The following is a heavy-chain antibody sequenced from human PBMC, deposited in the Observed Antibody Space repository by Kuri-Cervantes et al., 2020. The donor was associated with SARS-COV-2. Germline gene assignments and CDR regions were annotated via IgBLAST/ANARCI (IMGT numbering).Heavy chain of an antibody. CDR2: IYKGGST. Sequence: GSLRLSCIVSGGSISDYYWTWVRQPPGKGLEWIGDIYKGGSTKSNPSLKTRVTISVDTSKNQFSLRLNSVTAADTAVYFCAKYGTNDYLSTYFGRGSWFDPWGQGSLVIVSS. D-gene: IGHD3-16*01. CDR1: GGSISDYY. V-gene: IGHV4-59*01. CDR3: AKYGTNDYLSTYFGRGSWFDP. J-gene: IGHJ5*02.